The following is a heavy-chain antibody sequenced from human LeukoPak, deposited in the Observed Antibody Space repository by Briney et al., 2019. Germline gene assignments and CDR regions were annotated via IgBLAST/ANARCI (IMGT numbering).Heavy chain of an antibody. CDR3: ARLYYYDSSGTRRGGNWFDP. Sequence: RGESLQIPGQGSGSSFISYWIGWVRQMPGKGLEWMGIIYPGDSDTSYSPSFQGQVTISADKSISTAYLQWRSLKASDTAMYYCARLYYYDSSGTRRGGNWFDPWGQGTLVTVTS. CDR1: GSSFISYW. V-gene: IGHV5-51*01. CDR2: IYPGDSDT. J-gene: IGHJ5*02. D-gene: IGHD3-22*01.